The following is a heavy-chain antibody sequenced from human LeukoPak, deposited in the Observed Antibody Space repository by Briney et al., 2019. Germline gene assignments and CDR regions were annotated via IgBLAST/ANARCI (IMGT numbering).Heavy chain of an antibody. D-gene: IGHD3-10*01. V-gene: IGHV3-15*05. J-gene: IGHJ6*02. Sequence: GGSLRLSCAASGFTFSNAWMSWVRQAPGKGLEWVGRIKSKTDGGTTDYAAPVKGRFTISRDDSKNTLYLQMNSLRAEDTALYYCAKDIGRYYGSGSYYGMDVWGQGTTVTVSS. CDR3: AKDIGRYYGSGSYYGMDV. CDR1: GFTFSNAW. CDR2: IKSKTDGGTT.